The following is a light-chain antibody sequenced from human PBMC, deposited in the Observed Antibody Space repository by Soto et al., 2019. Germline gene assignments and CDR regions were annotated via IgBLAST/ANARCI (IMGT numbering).Light chain of an antibody. CDR3: QQYYSYPYT. Sequence: AIRMTQSPSSLSASTGDRVTITCRASQGISSYLAWYQQKPGKAPKLLIYAASTLQSGVPSRFSGSGSGTDFTLTISCLQSEYFATYYCQQYYSYPYTFGQWTKLEIK. CDR2: AAS. V-gene: IGKV1-8*01. J-gene: IGKJ2*01. CDR1: QGISSY.